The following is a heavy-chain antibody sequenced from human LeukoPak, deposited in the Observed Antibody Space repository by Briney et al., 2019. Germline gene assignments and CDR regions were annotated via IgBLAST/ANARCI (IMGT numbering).Heavy chain of an antibody. CDR1: GGSISSGGYY. Sequence: SETLSLTCTVSGGSISSGGYYWSWIRQHPGKGLEWIGYIYYSGSTYYNPSLKSRVTISVDTSKNQFSLKLSSVTAADTAVYYCARGGSRHYFDYWGQGTLVTVSS. D-gene: IGHD2-15*01. J-gene: IGHJ4*02. CDR3: ARGGSRHYFDY. V-gene: IGHV4-31*03. CDR2: IYYSGST.